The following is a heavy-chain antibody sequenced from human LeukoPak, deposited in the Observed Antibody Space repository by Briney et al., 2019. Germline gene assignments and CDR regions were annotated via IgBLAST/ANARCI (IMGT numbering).Heavy chain of an antibody. CDR2: INHSGST. CDR3: ARQTGSGLFILP. V-gene: IGHV4-34*01. J-gene: IGHJ4*02. D-gene: IGHD3-10*01. Sequence: SETLSLTCAVYGGSFSGYYWSWIRQPPGKGLEWIGEINHSGSTYYNASLKSRVTISLDTSKNHFSLKLTSVTAADTAVYYCARQTGSGLFILPGGQGTLVTVSS. CDR1: GGSFSGYY.